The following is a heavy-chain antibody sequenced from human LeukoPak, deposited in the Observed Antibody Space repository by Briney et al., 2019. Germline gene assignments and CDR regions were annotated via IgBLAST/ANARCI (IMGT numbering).Heavy chain of an antibody. J-gene: IGHJ1*01. CDR2: IYYSGST. CDR3: ARSEFYCSSPSCPFQH. V-gene: IGHV4-59*08. D-gene: IGHD2-2*01. CDR1: GGSISSYY. Sequence: PSETLSLTCTVSGGSISSYYWSWIRQPPGKGLEWIGYIYYSGSTNYNPSLKSRVTISVDTSKNQCSPKLSSVTAADTAVYYCARSEFYCSSPSCPFQHWGQGTLVTVSS.